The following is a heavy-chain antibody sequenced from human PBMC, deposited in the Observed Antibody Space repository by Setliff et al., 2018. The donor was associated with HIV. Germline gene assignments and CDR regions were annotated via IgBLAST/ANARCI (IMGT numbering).Heavy chain of an antibody. Sequence: NPSETLSLTCTVSGGSIGSHYWSWIRQPPGKGLEWIGEINHSGSTSYNPSLKSRVTITVATSKNQCSLKLTSVTAADTATYYCARLSEKTYYNFWTGSAPGWFDPWGQGSLVTVSS. CDR1: GGSIGSHY. V-gene: IGHV4-34*01. CDR3: ARLSEKTYYNFWTGSAPGWFDP. D-gene: IGHD3-3*01. CDR2: INHSGST. J-gene: IGHJ5*02.